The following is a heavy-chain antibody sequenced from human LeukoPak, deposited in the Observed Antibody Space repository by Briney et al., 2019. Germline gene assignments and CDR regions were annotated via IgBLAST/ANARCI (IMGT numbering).Heavy chain of an antibody. Sequence: GRSLRLSCAASGFTFSSYGMHWVRQAPGKGLEWVAVIWYDGSNKYYADSVKGRFTISRDNSKNTLYLQMNSLRAEDTAVYYCAKDPYYDFWSGPTYMDVWGKGTTVTVSS. CDR1: GFTFSSYG. CDR2: IWYDGSNK. V-gene: IGHV3-33*06. J-gene: IGHJ6*03. D-gene: IGHD3-3*01. CDR3: AKDPYYDFWSGPTYMDV.